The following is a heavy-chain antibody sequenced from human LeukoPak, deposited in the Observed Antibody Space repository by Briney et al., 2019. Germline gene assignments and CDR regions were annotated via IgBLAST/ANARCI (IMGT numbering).Heavy chain of an antibody. D-gene: IGHD3-10*01. Sequence: SETLSLTCTVSGCSISSGYYWGWIRQPPGKGLEWIGEINHSGSTNYNPSLKSRVTISVDTSKNQFSLKLSSVTAADTAVYYCARGRITMVRGVIDYWGQGTLVTVSS. CDR2: INHSGST. CDR3: ARGRITMVRGVIDY. J-gene: IGHJ4*02. V-gene: IGHV4-38-2*02. CDR1: GCSISSGYY.